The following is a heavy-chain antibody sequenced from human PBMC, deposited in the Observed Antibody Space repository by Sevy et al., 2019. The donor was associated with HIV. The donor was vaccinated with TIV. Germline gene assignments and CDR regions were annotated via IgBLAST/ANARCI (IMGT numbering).Heavy chain of an antibody. D-gene: IGHD2-21*01. CDR2: IQYDGSNK. Sequence: GGSLRLSCAASGFSFSSYGMHWVRQAPGKGLEWMSSIQYDGSNKDYADSVKGRFTISRDNSKNTLYLQMNSLRVEDTAVFYCGKEGGGEGGDHWGQGTLVTVSS. V-gene: IGHV3-30*02. CDR3: GKEGGGEGGDH. J-gene: IGHJ4*02. CDR1: GFSFSSYG.